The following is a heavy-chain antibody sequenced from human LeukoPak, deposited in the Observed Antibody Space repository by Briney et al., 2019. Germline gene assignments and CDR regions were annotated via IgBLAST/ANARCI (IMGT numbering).Heavy chain of an antibody. J-gene: IGHJ4*02. V-gene: IGHV3-30*03. CDR2: ISHDGSNK. D-gene: IGHD6-13*01. CDR3: ARAPGSSTSWSYFDF. Sequence: GGSLRLSCAASGFTFSSYSMNWVRQAPGKGLEWVAVISHDGSNKNYADSVKGRFTVSRDNSKNTLYLQMNSLRGEDTAVYYCARAPGSSTSWSYFDFWGQGTLVTVSS. CDR1: GFTFSSYS.